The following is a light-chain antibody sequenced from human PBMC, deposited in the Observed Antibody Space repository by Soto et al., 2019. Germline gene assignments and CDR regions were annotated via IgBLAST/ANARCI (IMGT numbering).Light chain of an antibody. J-gene: IGKJ4*01. V-gene: IGKV1-27*01. CDR1: QGIRNY. CDR3: QKYNSAPLT. CDR2: AAS. Sequence: DIQMTQSPSSLSASVGDRVTITCRASQGIRNYLAWYQQKPGKVPKLLIYAASTLQSGVPTPFSGSGSGTDFNLTITSLQHEDVATYYCQKYNSAPLTFGGETKEEIK.